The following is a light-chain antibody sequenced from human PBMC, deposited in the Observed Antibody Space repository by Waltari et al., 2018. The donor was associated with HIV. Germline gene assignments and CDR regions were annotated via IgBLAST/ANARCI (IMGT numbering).Light chain of an antibody. CDR3: QSADSSGTWV. CDR1: ALPKQY. V-gene: IGLV3-25*03. CDR2: KDP. J-gene: IGLJ3*02. Sequence: SYELTQPPSVSVSRGQTARITCSGDALPKQYAYWYHQQRGQAPALVIYKDPDRPSGIPERFSGSSSGTTVTLTISGVQAEDEADYYCQSADSSGTWVFGGGTKLTVL.